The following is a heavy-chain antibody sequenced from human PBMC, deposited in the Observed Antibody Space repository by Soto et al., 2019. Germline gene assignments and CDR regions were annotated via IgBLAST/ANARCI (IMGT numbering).Heavy chain of an antibody. J-gene: IGHJ2*01. CDR1: GGSIDSGGSY. V-gene: IGHV4-31*03. Sequence: QVQLQESGPGLVKPSQTLSLTCTVSGGSIDSGGSYWSWIRQSPGEGLEWLGYIYYSGTTYYNPSLKSRVSISLDTSKNQFSLKLSSVTAADTAFYYCASGHCFSSSCSYLDLWGRGTLVTVSS. D-gene: IGHD2-2*01. CDR2: IYYSGTT. CDR3: ASGHCFSSSCSYLDL.